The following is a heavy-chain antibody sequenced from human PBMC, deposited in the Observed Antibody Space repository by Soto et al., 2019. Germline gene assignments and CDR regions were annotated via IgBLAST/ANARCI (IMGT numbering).Heavy chain of an antibody. J-gene: IGHJ4*02. CDR2: ISSSSSYI. CDR3: ASPQTHYDSSGYKGY. V-gene: IGHV3-21*01. CDR1: GFTFSSYS. Sequence: GGSLRLSCAASGFTFSSYSMNWVRQAPGKGLEWVSSISSSSSYIYYADSVKGRFTISRDNAKNSLYLQMNSLRAEDTAVYYCASPQTHYDSSGYKGYWGQGTLVTVSS. D-gene: IGHD3-22*01.